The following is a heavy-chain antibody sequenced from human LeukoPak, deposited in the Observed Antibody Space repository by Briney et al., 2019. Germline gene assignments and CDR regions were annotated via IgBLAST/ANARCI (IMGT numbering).Heavy chain of an antibody. CDR3: AKDSGEMATNWDFDY. Sequence: PGGSLRLSCAASGFPLTYYVMHWVRQAPGKGLEWVALISYDGNKKYYADSVKGRFTISRDNSENTHYLQMNSLRVEDTAIYYCAKDSGEMATNWDFDYWGQGTLVTVSS. V-gene: IGHV3-30*18. D-gene: IGHD5-24*01. CDR1: GFPLTYYV. CDR2: ISYDGNKK. J-gene: IGHJ4*02.